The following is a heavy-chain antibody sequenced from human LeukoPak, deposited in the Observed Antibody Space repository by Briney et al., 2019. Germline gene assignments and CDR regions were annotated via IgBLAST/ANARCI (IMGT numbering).Heavy chain of an antibody. CDR2: INLSSGGS. V-gene: IGHV1-2*02. CDR1: GYSFISYY. D-gene: IGHD6-13*01. Sequence: ASVNLSCKTSGYSFISYYIHWVRQAPGQGLEWMGWINLSSGGSEYSQQFQGRVTMTGDTSISTAYVELSRLRPDDTAVYDCARERGSSWYVDYWGQGTLVTVSS. J-gene: IGHJ4*02. CDR3: ARERGSSWYVDY.